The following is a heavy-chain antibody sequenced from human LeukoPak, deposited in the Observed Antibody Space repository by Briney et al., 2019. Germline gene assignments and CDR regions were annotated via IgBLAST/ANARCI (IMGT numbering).Heavy chain of an antibody. CDR1: SGSITNTSYF. D-gene: IGHD5-12*01. CDR2: IYYSGST. Sequence: SETLSLTCTVSSGSITNTSYFWDLIRQPPGKGLEWIGTIYYSGSTNYNPSLKSRVTISVDTSKNQFSLKLSSVTAADTAVYYCARGIVATVWGQGTLVTVSS. V-gene: IGHV4-39*07. J-gene: IGHJ4*02. CDR3: ARGIVATV.